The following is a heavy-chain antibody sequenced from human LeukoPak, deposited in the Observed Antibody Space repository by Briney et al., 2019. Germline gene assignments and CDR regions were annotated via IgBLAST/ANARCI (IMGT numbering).Heavy chain of an antibody. J-gene: IGHJ5*02. Sequence: SETLSLTCTVFGGSVHNYYLSCIRQPAGRGLEWIGRIYGSGSINYNPSLRSRVAMSLDTSKNQFSLQLRSVTAADTAVYYCTRDRGLYGEVLFDPWGQGTLVTVSS. CDR2: IYGSGSI. CDR1: GGSVHNYY. V-gene: IGHV4-4*07. D-gene: IGHD3-10*01. CDR3: TRDRGLYGEVLFDP.